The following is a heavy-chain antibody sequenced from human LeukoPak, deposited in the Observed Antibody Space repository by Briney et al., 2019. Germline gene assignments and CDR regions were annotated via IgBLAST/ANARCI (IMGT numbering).Heavy chain of an antibody. Sequence: GASVKVSCKTSGYTLTSYSIGWVRQAPGQGLEWMGWISGYNANTDYAQKLQDRVTMTTDTSTSTAYMELRSLTSDDTAVYYCARGCGSTSCYLLDYWGQGTLVTVSS. D-gene: IGHD2-2*01. V-gene: IGHV1-18*01. J-gene: IGHJ4*02. CDR3: ARGCGSTSCYLLDY. CDR1: GYTLTSYS. CDR2: ISGYNANT.